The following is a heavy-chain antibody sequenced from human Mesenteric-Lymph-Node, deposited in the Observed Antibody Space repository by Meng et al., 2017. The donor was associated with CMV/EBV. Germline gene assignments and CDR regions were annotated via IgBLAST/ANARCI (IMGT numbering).Heavy chain of an antibody. D-gene: IGHD4-23*01. Sequence: GGSLRPSCAASGFTFDDYAMHWVRQAPGKGLEWVPGISWNSGSVAYADSVKGRFTISRDNAKTSLYLEMNSLRPEDTALYYCAKDWTTVGLNAFDIWGQGTMVTVSS. CDR3: AKDWTTVGLNAFDI. V-gene: IGHV3-9*01. CDR2: ISWNSGSV. CDR1: GFTFDDYA. J-gene: IGHJ3*02.